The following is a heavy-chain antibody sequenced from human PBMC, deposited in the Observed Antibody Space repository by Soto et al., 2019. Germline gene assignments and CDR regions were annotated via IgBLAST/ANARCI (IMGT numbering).Heavy chain of an antibody. CDR1: GFTFSSYA. D-gene: IGHD3-22*01. J-gene: IGHJ4*02. CDR3: AKKSAVVIGLLWYCDY. Sequence: EVQLLESGGGLVQPGGSLRLSCAASGFTFSSYAMSWVRQAPGKGLEWVSAISGSGGSTYYADSVKGRFTISRDNSKDTLYLQMNSLRAEDRAVYYCAKKSAVVIGLLWYCDYWGQGTLVTVSS. CDR2: ISGSGGST. V-gene: IGHV3-23*01.